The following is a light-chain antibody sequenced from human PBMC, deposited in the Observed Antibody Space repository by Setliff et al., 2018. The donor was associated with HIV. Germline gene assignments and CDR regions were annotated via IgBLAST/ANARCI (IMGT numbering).Light chain of an antibody. CDR1: RSDVGGYNS. V-gene: IGLV2-14*03. CDR3: SSYTTTSTTV. CDR2: EVS. J-gene: IGLJ1*01. Sequence: QSALAQPASVSGSPGQSITISCTGTRSDVGGYNSVSWYQQHPGKVPKVLIYEVSNRPSGVSNRFSGSKSGNTASLTISALQADDEAAYYCSSYTTTSTTVFGTGTKVTVL.